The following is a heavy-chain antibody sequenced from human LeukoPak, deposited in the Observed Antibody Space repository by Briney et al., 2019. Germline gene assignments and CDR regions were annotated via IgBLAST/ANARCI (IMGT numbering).Heavy chain of an antibody. CDR3: ARDYSSSWYYFDY. D-gene: IGHD6-13*01. J-gene: IGHJ4*02. Sequence: SQTLSLTCTVSGGSISSGSYYWSWIRQPPGKGLEWIGYIYYSGSTNYNPSLKSRVTISVDTSKNQFSLKLSSVTAADTAVYYCARDYSSSWYYFDYWGQGTLVTVSS. CDR2: IYYSGST. V-gene: IGHV4-61*01. CDR1: GGSISSGSYY.